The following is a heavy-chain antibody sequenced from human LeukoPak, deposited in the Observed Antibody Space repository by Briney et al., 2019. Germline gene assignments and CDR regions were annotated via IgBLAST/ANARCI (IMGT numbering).Heavy chain of an antibody. Sequence: ASVKVSCKASGYTFTSYGISWVRQAPGQGLEWMGWISAYNGNTNYAQKLQGRVTMTTDTSTSTAYMELRSLRSDDTAVYYCARALHAYYYDSSGYPPFDYWGQGTLVTVSS. CDR2: ISAYNGNT. J-gene: IGHJ4*02. D-gene: IGHD3-22*01. CDR3: ARALHAYYYDSSGYPPFDY. V-gene: IGHV1-18*01. CDR1: GYTFTSYG.